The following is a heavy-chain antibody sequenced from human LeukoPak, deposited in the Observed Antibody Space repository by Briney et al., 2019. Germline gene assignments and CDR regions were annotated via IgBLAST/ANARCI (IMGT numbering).Heavy chain of an antibody. V-gene: IGHV3-23*01. CDR1: EITLDYYA. D-gene: IGHD3-3*01. CDR3: AVLTKYYDFLSGKHGY. CDR2: ISAGDGSGGTT. Sequence: PGGSLRLSCAASEITLDYYAMTWVRQAPGKGLEWVSTISAGDGSGGTTYYADSVKGRFTISRDNSKNTLYLQVNSLRAEDTAVYYCAVLTKYYDFLSGKHGYWGQGTLVTVSS. J-gene: IGHJ4*02.